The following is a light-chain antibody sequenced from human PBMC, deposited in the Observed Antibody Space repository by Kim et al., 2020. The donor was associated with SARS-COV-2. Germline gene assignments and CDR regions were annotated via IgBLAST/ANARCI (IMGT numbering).Light chain of an antibody. J-gene: IGLJ3*02. Sequence: GQSITFSCTGTSSDVGNYNYVSWYQHHPGKAPKLMIFDVNKRSSGISDRFAGSKSGNTASLTISGLQPEDEADYYCSSYTTSGTLVFGGGTQLTVL. CDR1: SSDVGNYNY. CDR2: DVN. CDR3: SSYTTSGTLV. V-gene: IGLV2-14*03.